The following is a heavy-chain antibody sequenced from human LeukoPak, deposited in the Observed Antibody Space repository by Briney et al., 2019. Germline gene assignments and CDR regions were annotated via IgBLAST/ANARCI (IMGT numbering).Heavy chain of an antibody. V-gene: IGHV3-30*02. J-gene: IGHJ4*02. CDR2: IRHDGHNN. D-gene: IGHD2-2*01. Sequence: GGSLRLSCAASGFTFSSYGMHWVRQAPGKGLEWVAFIRHDGHNNYYVDSVKGRFTISRDNSKNTLYLQMNSLRAEDTAVYYCAKDKDIVVVPAACALDYWGQGTLVTVSS. CDR1: GFTFSSYG. CDR3: AKDKDIVVVPAACALDY.